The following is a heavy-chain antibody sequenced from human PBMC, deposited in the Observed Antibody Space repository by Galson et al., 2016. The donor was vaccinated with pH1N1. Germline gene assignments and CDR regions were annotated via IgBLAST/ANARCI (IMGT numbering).Heavy chain of an antibody. J-gene: IGHJ4*02. V-gene: IGHV5-51*01. D-gene: IGHD3-22*01. Sequence: QSGAEVKKSGESLKISCEASGYTFTDYWIGWVRQTPGTGLEWIGIIYPRDSDTRYRPSFQGHVTFSADESISSAYLQWSSLKASDSDIYYCAREDPSGFSSHWGQGTLVTVSS. CDR2: IYPRDSDT. CDR3: AREDPSGFSSH. CDR1: GYTFTDYW.